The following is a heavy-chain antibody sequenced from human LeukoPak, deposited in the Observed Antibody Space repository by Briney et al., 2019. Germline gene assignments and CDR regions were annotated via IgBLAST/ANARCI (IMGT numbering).Heavy chain of an antibody. CDR1: GFIFSSYA. V-gene: IGHV3-7*01. J-gene: IGHJ4*02. CDR3: AREDGYCSGGNCYSYFDS. CDR2: IKKTGSET. D-gene: IGHD2-15*01. Sequence: GRSLRLSCAVSGFIFSSYAMHWVRQAPGKGLEWVAYIKKTGSETYYVDSVKGRFTITRDNARNSLFLQMNSLRAEDTAVYYCAREDGYCSGGNCYSYFDSWGQGTLVTVSS.